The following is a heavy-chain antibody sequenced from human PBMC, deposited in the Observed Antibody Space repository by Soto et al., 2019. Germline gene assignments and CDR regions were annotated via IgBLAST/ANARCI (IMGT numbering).Heavy chain of an antibody. CDR3: ARAGSAAASLNYFDY. J-gene: IGHJ4*02. CDR2: IYHSGST. CDR1: GGSISSSNW. Sequence: PSETLSLTCAVSGGSISSSNWWSWVRQPPGKGLEWIGEIYHSGSTNYNPSLKSRVTISVDKSKNQFSLKLSSVTAADTAVYYCARAGSAAASLNYFDYWGQGTLVTVS. D-gene: IGHD2-15*01. V-gene: IGHV4-4*02.